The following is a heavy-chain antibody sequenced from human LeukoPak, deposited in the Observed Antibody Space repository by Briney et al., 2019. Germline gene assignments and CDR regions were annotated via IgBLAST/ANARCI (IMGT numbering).Heavy chain of an antibody. D-gene: IGHD6-19*01. CDR2: IKQDGSER. J-gene: IGHJ4*02. V-gene: IGHV3-7*01. CDR3: ARDKVAGSMAGSNFDY. CDR1: GLTFSTYW. Sequence: AGGSLRLSCAASGLTFSTYWMSWVRQVPGKGLEWVANIKQDGSERNYVDSVKGRFTISRDNAKNSLYLQMNSLRVEDTAVYYCARDKVAGSMAGSNFDYWGQGTLVTVSS.